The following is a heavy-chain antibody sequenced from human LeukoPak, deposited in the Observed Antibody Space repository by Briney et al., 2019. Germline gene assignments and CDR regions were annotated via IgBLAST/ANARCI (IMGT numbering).Heavy chain of an antibody. D-gene: IGHD6-13*01. CDR3: ARAGITTTGPLFQH. Sequence: PGGSLRLSCAASGFTFSSYSMNWVRQAPGKRLEWVSYISSSSCTIYYADSVKGRFTISRDNAKSSLYLQMNSLRAEDTAVYYCARAGITTTGPLFQHWARAPWSPSPQ. CDR2: ISSSSCTI. CDR1: GFTFSSYS. J-gene: IGHJ1*01. V-gene: IGHV3-48*01.